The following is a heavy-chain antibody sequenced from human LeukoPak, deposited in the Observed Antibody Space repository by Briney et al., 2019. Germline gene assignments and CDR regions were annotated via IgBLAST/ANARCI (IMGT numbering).Heavy chain of an antibody. CDR2: ISYDGSNK. V-gene: IGHV3-30-3*01. CDR3: ARVRPEFDP. Sequence: GGSLRLSCAASGFTASSNALSWVRQAPGKGLEWVAVISYDGSNKYYADSVKGRFTISRDNSKNTLYLQMNSLRAEDTAVYYCARVRPEFDPWGQGTLVTVSS. CDR1: GFTASSNA. J-gene: IGHJ5*02.